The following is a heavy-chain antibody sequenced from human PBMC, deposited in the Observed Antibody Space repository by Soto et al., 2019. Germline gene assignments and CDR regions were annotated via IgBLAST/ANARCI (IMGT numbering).Heavy chain of an antibody. CDR3: AREGDDYVWGSYRKIDY. CDR2: IYYSGSS. J-gene: IGHJ4*02. CDR1: GDSVTNYF. Sequence: SETLSLTCTVSGDSVTNYFWSWMRQPPGKGLEWIGYIYYSGSSYYNPSLKSRVTISVDTSNNQFSLKLSSVTAAETAVYYCAREGDDYVWGSYRKIDYWGQGTLVTVSS. V-gene: IGHV4-59*02. D-gene: IGHD3-16*02.